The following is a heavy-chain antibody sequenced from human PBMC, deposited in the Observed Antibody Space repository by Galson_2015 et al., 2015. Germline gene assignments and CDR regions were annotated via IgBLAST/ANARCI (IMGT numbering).Heavy chain of an antibody. D-gene: IGHD3-10*01. J-gene: IGHJ4*02. Sequence: ETLSLTCTVSGGSISSYYWSWIRQPPGKGLEWIGYIYYSGSTNYNPSLKSRVTISVDTSKNQFSLKLSSVTATDTAVYYCARGGSDYYGSGSHLDFDYWGQGTLVTVSS. CDR2: IYYSGST. CDR1: GGSISSYY. V-gene: IGHV4-59*01. CDR3: ARGGSDYYGSGSHLDFDY.